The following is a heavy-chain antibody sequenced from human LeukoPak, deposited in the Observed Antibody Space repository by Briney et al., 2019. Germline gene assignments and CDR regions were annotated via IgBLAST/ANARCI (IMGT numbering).Heavy chain of an antibody. V-gene: IGHV3-53*01. CDR1: DFIVNMSY. CDR2: IYSGGSR. Sequence: RPGGSLRLSCKASDFIVNMSYMTWVRQAPGKGLEWVSVIYSGGSRYYTDSVKGRFTICRDTSKNTVYLQMNGLRVEDTAIYYCARGDTKYYIDFWGQGTLVAVSS. J-gene: IGHJ4*02. CDR3: ARGDTKYYIDF. D-gene: IGHD3-10*01.